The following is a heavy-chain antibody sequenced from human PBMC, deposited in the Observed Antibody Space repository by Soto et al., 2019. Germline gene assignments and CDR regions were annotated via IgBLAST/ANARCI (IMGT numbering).Heavy chain of an antibody. Sequence: QMQLVQSGPEVKKPGTSVKVSCKASGFTFTSSAVQWVRQARGQRLEWIGWIVVGSGNTNYAQKFQERVTITGDMSTSTAYMELSSLRSEDTAVYYCAAHSAYNYGDYAFDYWGQGTLVTVSS. J-gene: IGHJ4*02. CDR3: AAHSAYNYGDYAFDY. D-gene: IGHD4-17*01. V-gene: IGHV1-58*01. CDR2: IVVGSGNT. CDR1: GFTFTSSA.